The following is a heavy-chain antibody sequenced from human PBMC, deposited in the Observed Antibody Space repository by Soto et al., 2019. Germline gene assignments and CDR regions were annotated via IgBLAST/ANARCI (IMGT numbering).Heavy chain of an antibody. Sequence: GGSLRLSCAASGFNLSTYWMHWVRHDPGKGLVWVSHINTDGSNTNYADSVKGRFTISRDNAKSTLFLQMNSLRDEDTAVYYCAREFCSGGNCYTYYFDPWGQGIPVTVSS. D-gene: IGHD2-15*01. CDR3: AREFCSGGNCYTYYFDP. CDR1: GFNLSTYW. J-gene: IGHJ5*02. CDR2: INTDGSNT. V-gene: IGHV3-74*01.